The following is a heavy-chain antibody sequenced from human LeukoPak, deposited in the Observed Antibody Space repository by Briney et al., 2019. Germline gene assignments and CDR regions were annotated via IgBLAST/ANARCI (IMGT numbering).Heavy chain of an antibody. CDR1: GYTSTGYY. CDR3: AREGGIARPPYLYYYIDV. V-gene: IGHV1-18*04. CDR2: INTYSANT. J-gene: IGHJ6*03. D-gene: IGHD6-6*01. Sequence: ASVKVSCKASGYTSTGYYMHWVRQAPGRGLEWMGWINTYSANTNYAQEFQDRVIMTTDTSTSTAYMELRSLRSDDTAVYYCAREGGIARPPYLYYYIDVWGKGTTVTVSS.